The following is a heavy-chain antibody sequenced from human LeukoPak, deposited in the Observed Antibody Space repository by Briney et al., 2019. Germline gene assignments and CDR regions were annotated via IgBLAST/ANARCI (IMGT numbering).Heavy chain of an antibody. CDR1: GFTFSSYD. D-gene: IGHD3-22*01. Sequence: GGSLRLSCAASGFTFSSYDMHWVRQATGKGLEWVSAIGTAGDTYYPGSVKGRFTISREHAKNSLYLQMNSLRAGDTAVYYCARGKYYYDSSGLFDYWGQGTLVTVSS. CDR3: ARGKYYYDSSGLFDY. CDR2: IGTAGDT. J-gene: IGHJ4*02. V-gene: IGHV3-13*01.